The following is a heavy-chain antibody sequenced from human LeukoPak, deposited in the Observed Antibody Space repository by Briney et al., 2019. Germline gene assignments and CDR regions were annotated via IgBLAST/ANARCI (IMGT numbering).Heavy chain of an antibody. CDR1: GFNFNMYA. D-gene: IGHD3-16*02. CDR3: ARLQRDYDYVRGSYLVDNWFDP. J-gene: IGHJ5*02. CDR2: ISSNGGRK. Sequence: GRSLRLSCVASGFNFNMYAIHWVRQAPGKGLEWVALISSNGGRKDYADSVKGRFTISRDNARNSLYLQMNSLRAEDTAVYYCARLQRDYDYVRGSYLVDNWFDPWGQGTLVTVSS. V-gene: IGHV3-30*04.